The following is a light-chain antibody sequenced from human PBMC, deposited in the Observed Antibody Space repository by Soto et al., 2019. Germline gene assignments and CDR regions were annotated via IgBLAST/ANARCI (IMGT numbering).Light chain of an antibody. CDR1: SSNIGSNT. CDR3: AAWDASLYGWV. CDR2: YNN. V-gene: IGLV1-44*01. Sequence: QSVLTQPPSASGTPGQRVTISCSGSSSNIGSNTVNWYQQLPGTAPTLLIYYNNQRPSGVPDRFSGSKSGTSASLAISGLQSEDEAHYYCAAWDASLYGWVFGGGTQLTVL. J-gene: IGLJ3*02.